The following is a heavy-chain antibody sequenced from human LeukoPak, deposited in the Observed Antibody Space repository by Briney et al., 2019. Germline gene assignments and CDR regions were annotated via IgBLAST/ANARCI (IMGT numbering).Heavy chain of an antibody. J-gene: IGHJ4*02. D-gene: IGHD5-18*01. Sequence: WASVTVSCTASGYTFTGYYMHWVRQAPGQGLEWMGWINPNSGGTNYAQKFQGRVTMTRDTSISTAYMELSRLRSDDTAVYYCAREGGVTAMVSRKYYFDYWGQGTLVTVSS. V-gene: IGHV1-2*02. CDR3: AREGGVTAMVSRKYYFDY. CDR2: INPNSGGT. CDR1: GYTFTGYY.